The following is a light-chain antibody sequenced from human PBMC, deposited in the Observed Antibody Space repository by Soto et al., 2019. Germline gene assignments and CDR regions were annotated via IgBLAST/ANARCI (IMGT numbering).Light chain of an antibody. CDR1: SSDIGGYNY. CDR2: AVS. V-gene: IGLV2-14*03. J-gene: IGLJ3*02. CDR3: SSYTSSSTFLV. Sequence: QSVLTQPASVSGSPGQSITISCTGSSSDIGGYNYVSWYQQHPGKAPQVIIYAVSDRPSGISRRFSGSKSGNTASLTISGLQAEDEADYYCSSYTSSSTFLVFGGGTKVTVL.